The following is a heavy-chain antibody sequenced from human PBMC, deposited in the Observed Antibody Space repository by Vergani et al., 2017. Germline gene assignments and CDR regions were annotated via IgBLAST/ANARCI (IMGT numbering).Heavy chain of an antibody. CDR1: GFTFSNAW. V-gene: IGHV3-15*01. Sequence: VQLVESGGGVVQPGRSLRLSCAASGFTFSNAWMSWVRQAPGKGLEWVGRIKRKTDGGTTDYAAPVKGSFTISRDDSKNTLYLQMNSLKTEDTAVYYCTTDRFLDSSGYYYYYGMDVWGQGTTGTVSS. CDR3: TTDRFLDSSGYYYYYGMDV. CDR2: IKRKTDGGTT. J-gene: IGHJ6*02. D-gene: IGHD3-22*01.